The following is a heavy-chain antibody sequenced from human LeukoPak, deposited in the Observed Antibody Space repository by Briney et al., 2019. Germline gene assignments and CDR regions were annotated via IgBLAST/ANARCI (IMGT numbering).Heavy chain of an antibody. J-gene: IGHJ3*02. Sequence: GGSLRLSCAASGFTFSSYSMNWVRQAPGKGLEWVSSISSSSSYIYYADSVKGRFTISRDNAKNSLYLQMNSLRAEDTAVYYCAKDLSGSYEGDAFDIWDQGTMVTVSS. CDR3: AKDLSGSYEGDAFDI. D-gene: IGHD1-26*01. V-gene: IGHV3-21*04. CDR2: ISSSSSYI. CDR1: GFTFSSYS.